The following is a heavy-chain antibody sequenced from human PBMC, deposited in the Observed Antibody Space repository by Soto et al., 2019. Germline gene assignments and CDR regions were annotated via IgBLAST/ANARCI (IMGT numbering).Heavy chain of an antibody. CDR2: IYYSGST. CDR3: ARLPYFDWASPAGYYYYMDV. V-gene: IGHV4-39*01. CDR1: GGSISSSSYY. J-gene: IGHJ6*03. D-gene: IGHD3-9*01. Sequence: SETLSLTCTVSGGSISSSSYYWGWIRQPPGKGLEWIGSIYYSGSTYYNPSLKSRVTISVDTSKNQFSLKLSSVTAADTAVYYCARLPYFDWASPAGYYYYMDVWGKGTTVTVSS.